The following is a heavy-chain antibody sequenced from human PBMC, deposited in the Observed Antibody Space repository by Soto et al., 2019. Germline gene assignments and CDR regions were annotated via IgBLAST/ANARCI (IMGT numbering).Heavy chain of an antibody. CDR3: ARLLRYFDWLPPHNNYYYYGMDV. CDR2: IIPIFGTA. Sequence: SSLKVSCKASGGTFSSYAISWVRQAPGQGLEWMGGIIPIFGTANYAQKFQGRVTITADESTSTAYMELSSLRSEDTAVYYCARLLRYFDWLPPHNNYYYYGMDVWGQGTTVTVSS. V-gene: IGHV1-69*13. D-gene: IGHD3-9*01. CDR1: GGTFSSYA. J-gene: IGHJ6*02.